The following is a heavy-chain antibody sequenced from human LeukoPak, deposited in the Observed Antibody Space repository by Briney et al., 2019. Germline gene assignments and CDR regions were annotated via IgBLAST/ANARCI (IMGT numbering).Heavy chain of an antibody. CDR1: GFTFSSYE. V-gene: IGHV3-48*02. CDR2: IISSSTTI. D-gene: IGHD3-22*01. CDR3: ARDQYDTSGYYDY. Sequence: GGSLRLSCAASGFTFSSYEMNWVRQAPGKGLEWVSYIISSSTTIYYGDSVKGRFTISRDDARNALYLQMNSLRDEDTAVYYCARDQYDTSGYYDYWGQGTLVTVSS. J-gene: IGHJ4*02.